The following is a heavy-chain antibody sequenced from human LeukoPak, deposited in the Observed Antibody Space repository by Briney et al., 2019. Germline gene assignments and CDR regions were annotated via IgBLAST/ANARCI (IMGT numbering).Heavy chain of an antibody. V-gene: IGHV3-64*01. D-gene: IGHD6-19*01. CDR3: AKDQRGWYPGVYYYYYMDV. CDR1: GFTFSSYA. CDR2: ISSNGGST. J-gene: IGHJ6*03. Sequence: GGSLRLSCAASGFTFSSYAMHWVRQAPGKGLEYVSAISSNGGSTYYANSVKGRFTISRDNSKNTLYLQMGSLRAEDMAVYYCAKDQRGWYPGVYYYYYMDVWGKGPRSPSP.